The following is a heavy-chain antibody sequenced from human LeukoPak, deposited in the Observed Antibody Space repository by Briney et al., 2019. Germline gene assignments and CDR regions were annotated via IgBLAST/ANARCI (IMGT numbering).Heavy chain of an antibody. CDR2: ISYDGSNK. Sequence: GGSLRLSCAASGFTFSSYAMHWVRQALGKGLEWVAVISYDGSNKYYADSVKGRFTISRDNSKNTLYLQMNSLRAEDTAVYYCASIAVAGGDYWGQGTLVTVSS. CDR1: GFTFSSYA. V-gene: IGHV3-30-3*01. CDR3: ASIAVAGGDY. J-gene: IGHJ4*02. D-gene: IGHD6-19*01.